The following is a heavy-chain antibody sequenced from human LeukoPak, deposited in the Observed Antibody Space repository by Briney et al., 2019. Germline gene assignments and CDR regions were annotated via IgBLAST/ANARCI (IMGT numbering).Heavy chain of an antibody. J-gene: IGHJ5*02. CDR3: ARRLAAAGSDWFDP. Sequence: VKPSETLSLTCTVSGGSISSYYWSWIRQPPGKGLEGIGYIYYSGSTNYNPSLKSRVTISVDTSKNQFSLKLSSVTAADTAVYYCARRLAAAGSDWFDPWGQGTLVTVSS. V-gene: IGHV4-59*01. CDR1: GGSISSYY. CDR2: IYYSGST. D-gene: IGHD6-13*01.